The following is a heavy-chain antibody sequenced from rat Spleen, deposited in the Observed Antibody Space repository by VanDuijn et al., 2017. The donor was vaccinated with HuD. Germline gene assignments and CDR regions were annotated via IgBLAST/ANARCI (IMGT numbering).Heavy chain of an antibody. CDR2: MWSGGNT. J-gene: IGHJ2*01. D-gene: IGHD1-2*01. V-gene: IGHV2-45*01. CDR3: ARADIGAIYTDGI. Sequence: QVQLMESGPGLVQPSETLSVTCTVSGFSLTSYNVHWVRQPPGKGLEWMGVMWSGGNTDYNSALRSRLSISRDTSKKQVFLKMNSLQTEDTAMYFCARADIGAIYTDGIWGQGVMVTVSS. CDR1: GFSLTSYN.